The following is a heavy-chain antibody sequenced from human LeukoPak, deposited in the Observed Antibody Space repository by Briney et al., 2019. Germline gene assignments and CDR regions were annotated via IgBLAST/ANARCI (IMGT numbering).Heavy chain of an antibody. V-gene: IGHV4-59*01. CDR2: IYYSGST. Sequence: PSETLSLTRTVSGGSISSYYWSWIRQPPGKGLEWIGYIYYSGSTNYNPSLKSRVTISVDTSKNQFSLKLSSVTAADTAVYYCARLDGNWNYFDYWGLGTLVTVSS. J-gene: IGHJ4*02. CDR3: ARLDGNWNYFDY. D-gene: IGHD1-20*01. CDR1: GGSISSYY.